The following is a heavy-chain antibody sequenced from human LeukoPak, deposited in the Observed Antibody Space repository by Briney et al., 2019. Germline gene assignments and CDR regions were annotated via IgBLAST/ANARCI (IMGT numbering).Heavy chain of an antibody. CDR2: IYHSGST. Sequence: PSQTLSLTCTVSGGSISSGGYYWSWIRQPPGKGLEWTGYIYHSGSTYYNPSLKSRVTISVDTSKNQFSLKLSSVTAADTAVYYCARGFIMYGDYQDAFDIWGQGTMVTVSS. D-gene: IGHD4-17*01. CDR1: GGSISSGGYY. V-gene: IGHV4-30-2*01. CDR3: ARGFIMYGDYQDAFDI. J-gene: IGHJ3*02.